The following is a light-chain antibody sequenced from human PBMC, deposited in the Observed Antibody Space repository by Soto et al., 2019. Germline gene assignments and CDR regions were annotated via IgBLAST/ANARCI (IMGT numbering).Light chain of an antibody. Sequence: QSVLTQPASVSGSPGQSITISCTGTSSDVGGYNYVSWYQQHPGKAPKLMLYEVSNRPSGIYNRFSGSKSGNTASLTISGLQAEDEATYYCTSYTSRRTWVFGGGTKLTVL. J-gene: IGLJ3*02. V-gene: IGLV2-14*01. CDR1: SSDVGGYNY. CDR2: EVS. CDR3: TSYTSRRTWV.